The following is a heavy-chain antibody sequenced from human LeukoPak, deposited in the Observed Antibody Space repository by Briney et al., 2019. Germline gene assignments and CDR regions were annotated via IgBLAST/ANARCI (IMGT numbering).Heavy chain of an antibody. CDR3: ARGLGGAYWFDP. J-gene: IGHJ5*02. CDR2: INHSGST. Sequence: SETLSLTCTVSGASISSGSYYWSWIRQPAGKGLEWIGEINHSGSTNYNPSLKSRVTISVDTSKNQFSLKLSSVTAADTAVYYCARGLGGAYWFDPWGQGTLVTVSS. CDR1: GASISSGSYY. V-gene: IGHV4-61*10. D-gene: IGHD3-16*01.